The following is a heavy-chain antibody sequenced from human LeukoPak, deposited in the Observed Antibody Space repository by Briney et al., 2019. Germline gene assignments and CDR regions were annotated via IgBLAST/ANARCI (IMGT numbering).Heavy chain of an antibody. V-gene: IGHV1-8*03. Sequence: GASVKVSCKASGYTFTSYDINWVRQATGHGLEWMGWMNPNSGNTGYAQKFQGRVTITRNTSISTAYMELSSLRSEDTAVYYCARVRSHYYDSSGYSDYWGQGTLVTVSS. CDR1: GYTFTSYD. D-gene: IGHD3-22*01. CDR2: MNPNSGNT. J-gene: IGHJ4*02. CDR3: ARVRSHYYDSSGYSDY.